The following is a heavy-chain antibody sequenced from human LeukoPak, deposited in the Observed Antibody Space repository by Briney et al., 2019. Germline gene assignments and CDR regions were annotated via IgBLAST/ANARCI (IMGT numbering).Heavy chain of an antibody. D-gene: IGHD5-18*01. V-gene: IGHV3-23*01. J-gene: IGHJ4*02. CDR3: AKGNGYSYGRYYFDY. CDR2: ISGSGGST. CDR1: GFTFSSYA. Sequence: GGSLRLSCAASGFTFSSYAMSWVRQAPGKGLEWVSAISGSGGSTYYADSVKGRFTISRDNSRNTLYLQVNSLRAEDTAVYYCAKGNGYSYGRYYFDYWGQGTLVTVSS.